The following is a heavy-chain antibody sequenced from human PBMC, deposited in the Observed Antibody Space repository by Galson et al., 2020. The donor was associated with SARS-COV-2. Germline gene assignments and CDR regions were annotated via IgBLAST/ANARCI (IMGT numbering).Heavy chain of an antibody. Sequence: GGSLSLSCVASGFTFSSYGLSWVRQAPGPGLEWVATTSATTYYADSVRRRLIISRDDSNNTLYLQMNGLSADDTAAYYCAKDFVRGIGDRDLWGPGTTVTVSS. CDR1: GFTFSSYG. J-gene: IGHJ6*02. CDR2: TSATT. V-gene: IGHV3-23*01. CDR3: AKDFVRGIGDRDL. D-gene: IGHD3-10*02.